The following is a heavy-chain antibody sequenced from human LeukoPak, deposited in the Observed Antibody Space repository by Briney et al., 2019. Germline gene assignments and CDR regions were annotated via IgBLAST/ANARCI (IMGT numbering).Heavy chain of an antibody. Sequence: GGSLRLSCAASGFTFSSYGMSWVRQAPGKGLEWASAISGSGGNTYYADSVKGRFTISRDNSKNTLYLQMNSLRAEDTAVYYCAKDGERIGMIGVVRRGHYFDYWGQGILVTVSS. D-gene: IGHD3-22*01. CDR3: AKDGERIGMIGVVRRGHYFDY. V-gene: IGHV3-23*01. CDR1: GFTFSSYG. CDR2: ISGSGGNT. J-gene: IGHJ4*02.